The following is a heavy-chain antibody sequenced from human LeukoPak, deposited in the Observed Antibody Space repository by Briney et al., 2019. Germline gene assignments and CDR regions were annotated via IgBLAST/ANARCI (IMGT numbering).Heavy chain of an antibody. CDR3: ARLRGGSYAPDAYFYYGMDV. D-gene: IGHD1-26*01. Sequence: SETLSLTCTVSGDSISTYYWTWIPQPPGKGLEWLGYIYYSGRTNYDPSLKSRVTISVDTSKDQFSLKLRSVTASDTAVYYCARLRGGSYAPDAYFYYGMDVWGQGTTVIVSS. V-gene: IGHV4-59*08. CDR1: GDSISTYY. J-gene: IGHJ6*02. CDR2: IYYSGRT.